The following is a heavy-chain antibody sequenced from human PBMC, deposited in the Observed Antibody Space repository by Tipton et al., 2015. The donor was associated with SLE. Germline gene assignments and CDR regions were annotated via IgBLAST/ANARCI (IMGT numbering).Heavy chain of an antibody. CDR1: TLPFGNYA. Sequence: SLRLSCSASTLPFGNYAMHWVRQAPGKGLEWVAVIGYDGSNQYYADSVKGRFTISRDNSKNTLYLQMKSLRYEDTAVYYCARDYYWGQGTLVTVSS. CDR2: IGYDGSNQ. CDR3: ARDYY. J-gene: IGHJ4*02. V-gene: IGHV3-30*04.